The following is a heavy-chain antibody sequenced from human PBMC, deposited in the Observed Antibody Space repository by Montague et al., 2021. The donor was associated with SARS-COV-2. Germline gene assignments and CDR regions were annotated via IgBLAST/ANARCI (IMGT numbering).Heavy chain of an antibody. V-gene: IGHV6-1*01. Sequence: CAISGDSVSSNSTAWNWIRQSPSRGLEWLGRTYYRSKWYNDYAVSVKSRITINPDTSKNQFSLLLNSVTPEDTAVYYCSSEYPPPLWFGELDYYGMDVWGQGTTVTVSS. J-gene: IGHJ6*02. CDR2: TYYRSKWYN. CDR1: GDSVSSNSTA. CDR3: SSEYPPPLWFGELDYYGMDV. D-gene: IGHD3-10*01.